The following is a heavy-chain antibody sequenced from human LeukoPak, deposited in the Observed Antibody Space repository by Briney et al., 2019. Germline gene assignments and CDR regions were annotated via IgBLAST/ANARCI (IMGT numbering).Heavy chain of an antibody. J-gene: IGHJ4*02. CDR1: GGTFSSYA. Sequence: SVKVSCKASGGTFSSYAISWVRQAPGQGLEWMGGIIPIFGTANYAQKLQGRVTMTTDTSTSTAYMELRSLRSDDTAVYYCARDRGGSNTDYWGQGTLVTVSS. CDR3: ARDRGGSNTDY. D-gene: IGHD1-26*01. CDR2: IIPIFGTA. V-gene: IGHV1-69*05.